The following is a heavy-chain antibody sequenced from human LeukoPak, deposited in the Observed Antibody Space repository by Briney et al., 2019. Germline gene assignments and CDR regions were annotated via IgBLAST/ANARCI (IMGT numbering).Heavy chain of an antibody. CDR1: GYSINSAFY. J-gene: IGHJ5*02. D-gene: IGHD3-10*01. V-gene: IGHV4-38-2*02. CDR3: VRDGYYGSASPGWFGP. Sequence: SETLSLTCTVSGYSINSAFYWGWIRVPPGKGLEWIGSVFHRGTTYYNSSLKSRVNISIDTSKNQFSLKLNSLTAEDTAMYYCVRDGYYGSASPGWFGPWGPGTLVIVSA. CDR2: VFHRGTT.